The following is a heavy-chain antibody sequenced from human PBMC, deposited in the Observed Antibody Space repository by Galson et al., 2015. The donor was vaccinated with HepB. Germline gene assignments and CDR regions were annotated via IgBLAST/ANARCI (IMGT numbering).Heavy chain of an antibody. D-gene: IGHD2-15*01. CDR2: IIPTLGIA. CDR1: GGTFSSYA. Sequence: SVKVSCKASGGTFSSYAISWVRQAPGQGLEWMGRIIPTLGIANYAQKFQGRVTITADKSTSTAYMELSSLRSEDTAVYYCARENGAIVVVVAGLGAWGQGTLVTVSS. J-gene: IGHJ5*02. V-gene: IGHV1-69*04. CDR3: ARENGAIVVVVAGLGA.